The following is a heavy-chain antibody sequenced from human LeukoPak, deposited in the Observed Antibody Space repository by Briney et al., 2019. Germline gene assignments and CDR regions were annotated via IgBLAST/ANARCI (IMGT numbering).Heavy chain of an antibody. Sequence: GGSLRLSCEASGFTLSSYWMHWVRQAPGKGLVWVSRINSGGSSPSYADSVKGRFTISRDNAKNTLYLQMNSLRAEDTAVYYCARGGEYSYGYIDYWGQGTLVTVSS. D-gene: IGHD5-18*01. CDR2: INSGGSSP. J-gene: IGHJ4*02. CDR1: GFTLSSYW. CDR3: ARGGEYSYGYIDY. V-gene: IGHV3-74*01.